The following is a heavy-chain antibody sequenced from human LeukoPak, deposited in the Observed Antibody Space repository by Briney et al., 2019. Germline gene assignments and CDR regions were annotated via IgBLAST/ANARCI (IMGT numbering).Heavy chain of an antibody. CDR1: GGSFSGYY. CDR3: ARHRSSYYVGIFDY. D-gene: IGHD6-13*01. J-gene: IGHJ4*02. V-gene: IGHV4-34*01. CDR2: ISYSGST. Sequence: PSETLSLTCAVYGGSFSGYYWSWIRQPPGKGLEWIGTISYSGSTYYNPSLKSRVTISSDTSKNQFSLRLSSVTAADTAIYYCARHRSSYYVGIFDYWGQGTLVTVSS.